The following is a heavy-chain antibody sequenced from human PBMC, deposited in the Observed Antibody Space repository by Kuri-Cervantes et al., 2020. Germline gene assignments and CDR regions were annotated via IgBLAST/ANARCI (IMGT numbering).Heavy chain of an antibody. J-gene: IGHJ4*02. CDR1: GFTFSPYS. CDR2: ISSGSGTK. Sequence: GESLKISCAASGFTFSPYSINWVRQAPGKGLEWVSYISSGSGTKYYADSVKGRFTISRDNAENSLYLQMSSLRAEDTAVYYCARAIPHCSGGSCPGPFDHWGQGILVTVSS. V-gene: IGHV3-48*04. D-gene: IGHD2-15*01. CDR3: ARAIPHCSGGSCPGPFDH.